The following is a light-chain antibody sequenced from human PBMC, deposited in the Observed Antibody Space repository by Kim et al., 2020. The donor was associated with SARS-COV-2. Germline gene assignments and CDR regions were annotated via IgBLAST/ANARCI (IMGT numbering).Light chain of an antibody. J-gene: IGKJ5*01. V-gene: IGKV1-9*01. Sequence: SASVGDTVTITCRASEAISDYLAWYQQKPGKAPNLLSYSASTLQSGVPSRFSGSGSRTQFTLTISSLQPEDFATYYCQHLNTYPSFGPGTRLEIK. CDR2: SAS. CDR1: EAISDY. CDR3: QHLNTYPS.